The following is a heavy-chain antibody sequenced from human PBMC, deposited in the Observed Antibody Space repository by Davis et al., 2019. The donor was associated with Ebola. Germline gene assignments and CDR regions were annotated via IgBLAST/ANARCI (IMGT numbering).Heavy chain of an antibody. J-gene: IGHJ4*02. CDR2: IYYSGST. Sequence: MPSETLSLTCTVSGYSISSGYYWGWIRQPPGKGLEWIGSIYYSGSTNYNPSLKSRVTISVDTSKNQFSLKLSSVTAADTAVYYCARGYSPQWSDYWGQGTLVTVSS. CDR3: ARGYSPQWSDY. V-gene: IGHV4-38-2*02. CDR1: GYSISSGYY. D-gene: IGHD6-13*01.